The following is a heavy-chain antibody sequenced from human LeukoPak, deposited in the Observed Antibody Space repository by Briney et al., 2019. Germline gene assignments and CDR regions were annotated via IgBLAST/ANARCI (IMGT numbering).Heavy chain of an antibody. V-gene: IGHV4-39*07. CDR2: IYYSGST. J-gene: IGHJ4*02. Sequence: PSETLSLTCTVSGGSISSSSYYWGWIRQPPGKGLEWIGSIYYSGSTNYNPSLKSRVTISVDTSKNQFSLKLSSVTAADTAVYYCARVYYDILTGYYSLDYWGQGTLVTVSS. CDR1: GGSISSSSYY. CDR3: ARVYYDILTGYYSLDY. D-gene: IGHD3-9*01.